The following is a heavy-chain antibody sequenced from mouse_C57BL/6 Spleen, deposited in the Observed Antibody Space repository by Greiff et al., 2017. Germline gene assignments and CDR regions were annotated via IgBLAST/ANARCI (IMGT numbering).Heavy chain of an antibody. CDR3: ATDLYRYYFDY. D-gene: IGHD2-12*01. V-gene: IGHV5-4*01. Sequence: EVKLLESGAGLVKPGASLKLSCAASGFTFSSYAMSWVRQTPEQRLEWVATISDGGSYTNYPDNVKGRSTLSIDNANNNLYLQMSHLKSEDTSMYYCATDLYRYYFDYWGQGTTLTVSS. J-gene: IGHJ2*01. CDR2: ISDGGSYT. CDR1: GFTFSSYA.